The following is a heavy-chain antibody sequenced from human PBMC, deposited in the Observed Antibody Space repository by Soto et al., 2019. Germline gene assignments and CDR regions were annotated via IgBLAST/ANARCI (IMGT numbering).Heavy chain of an antibody. CDR3: AKDADERISSYYDFWSGYFRDQWYSDY. J-gene: IGHJ4*02. V-gene: IGHV3-23*01. Sequence: GGSLRLSCAASGFTFSSYAMSWVRQAPGKGLEWVSAISGSGGSTYYADSVKGRFTISRDNSKNTLYLQMNSLRAEDTAVYYCAKDADERISSYYDFWSGYFRDQWYSDYCGQGTLVTVSS. CDR1: GFTFSSYA. D-gene: IGHD3-3*01. CDR2: ISGSGGST.